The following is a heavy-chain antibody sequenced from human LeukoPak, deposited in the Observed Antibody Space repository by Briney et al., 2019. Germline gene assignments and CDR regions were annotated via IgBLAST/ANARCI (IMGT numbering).Heavy chain of an antibody. CDR2: ISGSGGST. D-gene: IGHD7-27*01. V-gene: IGHV3-23*01. J-gene: IGHJ4*02. CDR1: GFTFSSYG. CDR3: AKGRLGTLDY. Sequence: GGSLRLSCAASGFTFSSYGMHWVRQAPGKGLEWVAAISGSGGSTYYADSVKGRFTISRDNSKNTLYLQMNSLRAEDTAVYYCAKGRLGTLDYWGQGTLVTVSS.